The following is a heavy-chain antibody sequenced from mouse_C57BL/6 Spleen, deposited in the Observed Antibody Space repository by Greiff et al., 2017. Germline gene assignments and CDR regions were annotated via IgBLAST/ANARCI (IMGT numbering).Heavy chain of an antibody. V-gene: IGHV3-6*01. Sequence: EVKLQQSGPGLVKPSQSLSLTCSVTGYSITSGYYWNWIRQFPGNKLEWMGYISYDGSNNYNPSLKNRISITRDTSKNQFFLKLNSVTTEDTATYYCAREEGYGYGYFDVWGTGTTVTVSS. CDR2: ISYDGSN. J-gene: IGHJ1*03. D-gene: IGHD2-10*02. CDR3: AREEGYGYGYFDV. CDR1: GYSITSGYY.